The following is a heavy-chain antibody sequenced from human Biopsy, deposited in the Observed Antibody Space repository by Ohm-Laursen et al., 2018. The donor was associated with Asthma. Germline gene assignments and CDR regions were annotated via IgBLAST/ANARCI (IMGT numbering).Heavy chain of an antibody. J-gene: IGHJ1*01. CDR1: GVSLSSFG. CDR2: ISYDGSDK. CDR3: AKGHGDYVFPYFQH. D-gene: IGHD4-17*01. Sequence: SLRLSCSASGVSLSSFGIHWVRQAPGKGLEWVAVISYDGSDKYYADSVKGRFTISRDNSKNTLYLQMNSLRAEDTAVYYCAKGHGDYVFPYFQHWGQGTLVTVSS. V-gene: IGHV3-30*18.